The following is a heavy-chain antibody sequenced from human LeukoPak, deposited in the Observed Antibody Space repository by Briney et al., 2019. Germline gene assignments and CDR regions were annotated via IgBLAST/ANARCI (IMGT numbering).Heavy chain of an antibody. V-gene: IGHV4-34*01. CDR2: INHSGST. D-gene: IGHD3-3*01. Sequence: SETLSLTCAVYGGSFSGYYWSWIRQPPGKGLEWIGEINHSGSTNYNPSLKSRVTISVDTSKNQFSLKLSSVTAADTAVYYCARGEGLKYDFWSSYYKYYFDYWGQGTLVTVSS. J-gene: IGHJ4*02. CDR3: ARGEGLKYDFWSSYYKYYFDY. CDR1: GGSFSGYY.